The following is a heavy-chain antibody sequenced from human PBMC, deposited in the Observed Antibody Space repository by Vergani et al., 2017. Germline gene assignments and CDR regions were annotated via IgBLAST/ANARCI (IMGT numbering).Heavy chain of an antibody. V-gene: IGHV1-8*03. Sequence: QVPLVQSGAEVKKPGASVKVSCKASGYTFTSYDIHWVRQATGQGLEWMGWINPNSGNTGYAQKFQGRVTITRNTAISTAYMELNSLRSEDTAVYYCARAAGITMVRGVIVGWFDPWGQGTLVTVSS. D-gene: IGHD3-10*01. J-gene: IGHJ5*02. CDR1: GYTFTSYD. CDR3: ARAAGITMVRGVIVGWFDP. CDR2: INPNSGNT.